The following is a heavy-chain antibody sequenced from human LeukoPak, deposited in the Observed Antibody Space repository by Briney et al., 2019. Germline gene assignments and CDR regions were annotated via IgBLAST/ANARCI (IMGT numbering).Heavy chain of an antibody. V-gene: IGHV4-39*01. J-gene: IGHJ5*02. D-gene: IGHD3-3*01. CDR2: IYYSGST. CDR1: GGSISSSSYY. CDR3: ARPYYDFWSGYHIVGFDP. Sequence: SETLSLTCTVSGGSISSSSYYWGWIRQPPGKGLEWIGSIYYSGSTYHNPSLKSRVTISVDTSKNQFSLKLSSVTAADTAVYYCARPYYDFWSGYHIVGFDPWGQGTLVTVSS.